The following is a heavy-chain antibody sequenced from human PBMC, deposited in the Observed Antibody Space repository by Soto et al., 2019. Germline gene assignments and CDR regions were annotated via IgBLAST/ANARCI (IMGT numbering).Heavy chain of an antibody. Sequence: ASVKVSCKASGYTFTSYAMHWVRQAPGQRLEWMGWINAGNGNTKYSQKFQGRVTITRDTSASTAYMELSSLRSEDTAVYYCARVLRIEQEIDYWGQGTLVTVSS. CDR2: INAGNGNT. V-gene: IGHV1-3*01. J-gene: IGHJ4*02. CDR1: GYTFTSYA. CDR3: ARVLRIEQEIDY. D-gene: IGHD2-15*01.